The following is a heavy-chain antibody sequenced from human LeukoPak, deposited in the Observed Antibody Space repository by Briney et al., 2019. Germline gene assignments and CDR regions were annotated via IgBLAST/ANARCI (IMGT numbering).Heavy chain of an antibody. V-gene: IGHV3-9*01. CDR2: ISWNSGSI. Sequence: GRSLRLSCAASGSTFDDYAMHWVRQAPGKGLEWVSGISWNSGSIGYADSVKGRFTISRDNAKNSLYLQMNSLRAEDTALYYCAKDGSGDYYYYYGMDVWGQGTTVTVSS. D-gene: IGHD2-15*01. J-gene: IGHJ6*02. CDR3: AKDGSGDYYYYYGMDV. CDR1: GSTFDDYA.